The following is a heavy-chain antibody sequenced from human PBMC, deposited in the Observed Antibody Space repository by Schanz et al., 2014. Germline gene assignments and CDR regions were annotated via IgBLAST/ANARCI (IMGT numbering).Heavy chain of an antibody. CDR2: ISGSGGST. Sequence: EVQLVESGGGLVQPGGSLRLSCTASGFTFSSYSMSWVRQAPGKGLEWVSAISGSGGSTYYADSVKGRFTISRDNSKNTLYLQMNSLRAEDTAVYYCAKGRFGELRAFDIWGQGTMVTVSS. D-gene: IGHD3-10*01. CDR3: AKGRFGELRAFDI. V-gene: IGHV3-23*04. J-gene: IGHJ3*02. CDR1: GFTFSSYS.